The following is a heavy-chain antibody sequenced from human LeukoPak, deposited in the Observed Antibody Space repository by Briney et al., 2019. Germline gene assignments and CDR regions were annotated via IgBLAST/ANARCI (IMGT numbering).Heavy chain of an antibody. CDR1: GYTFTSYG. V-gene: IGHV1-18*04. CDR2: ISAYNGIT. CDR3: AREIPSVTDILTGYYLSYFDY. J-gene: IGHJ4*02. Sequence: ASVKVSCKASGYTFTSYGISWVRQAPGQGLEWMGWISAYNGITNYAQKLQGRVTMTTDTSTSTAYMKLRSLRSDDTAVYYCAREIPSVTDILTGYYLSYFDYWGQGTLVTVSS. D-gene: IGHD3-9*01.